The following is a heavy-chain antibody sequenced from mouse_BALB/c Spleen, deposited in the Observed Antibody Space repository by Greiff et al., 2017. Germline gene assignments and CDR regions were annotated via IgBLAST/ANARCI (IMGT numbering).Heavy chain of an antibody. V-gene: IGHV5-17*02. CDR1: GFTFSSFG. D-gene: IGHD4-1*02. CDR2: ISSGSSTI. Sequence: EVKLMESGGGLVQPGGSRKLSCAASGFTFSSFGMHWVRQAPEKGLEWVAYISSGSSTIYYADTVKGRFTISRDNPKNTLFLQMTSLRSEDTAMYYCARATGTPYYYAMDYWGQGTSVTVSS. CDR3: ARATGTPYYYAMDY. J-gene: IGHJ4*01.